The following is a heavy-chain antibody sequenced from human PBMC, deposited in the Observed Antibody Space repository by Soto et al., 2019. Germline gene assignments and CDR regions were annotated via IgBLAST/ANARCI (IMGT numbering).Heavy chain of an antibody. CDR1: GFSFSTYS. J-gene: IGHJ4*02. CDR2: ITATGDRT. CDR3: ETMNGYFEY. Sequence: PGESLKISCADSGFSFSTYSMSWVRQTPGKGLEWVSAITATGDRTYYADSVTGRFTISRDNSKKTHYLQMTSLRAEDTAMYYCETMNGYFEYWGQGTPVTVSS. V-gene: IGHV3-23*01. D-gene: IGHD3-22*01.